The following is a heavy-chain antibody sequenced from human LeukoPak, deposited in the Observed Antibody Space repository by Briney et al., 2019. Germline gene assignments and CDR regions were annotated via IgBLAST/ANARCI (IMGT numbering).Heavy chain of an antibody. CDR2: INHSGST. V-gene: IGHV4-34*01. D-gene: IGHD1-26*01. CDR3: ARAQYSGSYYGSYYYYYYMDV. Sequence: PSETLSLTCAVYGGSFSGYYWSWIRQPPGKGLEWIGEINHSGSTNYNPSLKSRVTISVDTSKNQFSLKLSSVTAADTAVYYCARAQYSGSYYGSYYYYYYMDVWGKGTTVTVSS. J-gene: IGHJ6*03. CDR1: GGSFSGYY.